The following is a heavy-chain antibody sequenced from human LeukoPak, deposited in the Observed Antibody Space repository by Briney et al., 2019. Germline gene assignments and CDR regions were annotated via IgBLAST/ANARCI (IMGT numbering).Heavy chain of an antibody. V-gene: IGHV4-39*07. CDR2: IYYSGST. D-gene: IGHD4-11*01. CDR3: ARDNDYSNYFNWFDP. CDR1: GGSISSSSYY. J-gene: IGHJ5*02. Sequence: SETLSLTCTVSGGSISSSSYYWGWIRQPPGKGLEWIGSIYYSGSTYYNPSLKSRVTISVDTSKNQFSLKLSSVTAADTAVYYCARDNDYSNYFNWFDPWGQGTLVTVSS.